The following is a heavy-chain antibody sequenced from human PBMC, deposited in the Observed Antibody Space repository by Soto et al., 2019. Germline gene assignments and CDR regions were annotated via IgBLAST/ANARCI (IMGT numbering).Heavy chain of an antibody. J-gene: IGHJ5*02. V-gene: IGHV3-23*01. CDR2: ISGRGDSA. CDR3: AKEGGMGKTNWFVP. Sequence: EVQLLQSGGGLLQPGGSLRLSCVTSGFPFSSYALTWVRQAPGKGLEWVSTISGRGDSAYYADSVKGRFTISRDKSKNTLYLQMDSLRVEDTAVYYCAKEGGMGKTNWFVPWGQGALVTVSS. CDR1: GFPFSSYA.